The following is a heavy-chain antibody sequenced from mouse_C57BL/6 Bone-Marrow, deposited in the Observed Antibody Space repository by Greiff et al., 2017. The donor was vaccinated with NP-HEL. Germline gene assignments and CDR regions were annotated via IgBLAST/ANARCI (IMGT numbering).Heavy chain of an antibody. V-gene: IGHV7-3*01. CDR3: ARSQGYFDY. J-gene: IGHJ2*01. Sequence: VQLVESGGGLVQPGGSLSLSCAASGFTFTDYYMSWVRQPPGKALEWLGFIRNKANGYTPEYSASVKGRFTISRDNSQSILDLQMNALRAEDSATYYCARSQGYFDYWGQGTTLTVSS. D-gene: IGHD6-2*01. CDR2: IRNKANGYTP. CDR1: GFTFTDYY.